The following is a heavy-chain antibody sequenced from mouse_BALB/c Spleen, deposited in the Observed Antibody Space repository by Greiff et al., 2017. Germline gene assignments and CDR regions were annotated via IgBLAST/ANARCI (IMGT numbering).Heavy chain of an antibody. CDR3: ARDYGSQLPWFAY. D-gene: IGHD1-1*01. Sequence: VQVVESGAELARPGASVKLSCKASGYTFTDYYINWVKQRTGQGLEWIGEIYPGSGNTYYNEKFKGKATLTADKSSSTAYMQLSSLTSEDSAVYFCARDYGSQLPWFAYWGQGTLVTVSA. V-gene: IGHV1-77*01. J-gene: IGHJ3*01. CDR2: IYPGSGNT. CDR1: GYTFTDYY.